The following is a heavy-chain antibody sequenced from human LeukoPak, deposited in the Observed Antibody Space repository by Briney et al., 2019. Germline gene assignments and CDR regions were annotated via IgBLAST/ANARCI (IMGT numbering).Heavy chain of an antibody. J-gene: IGHJ5*02. CDR2: IDYSGST. V-gene: IGHV4-39*01. CDR1: GGSISSNNYY. D-gene: IGHD6-6*01. Sequence: SETLSLTCTVSGGSISSNNYYWGWIRQPPGKGLEWFGSIDYSGSTNYNPSLKSRVTISVDTSKNQFSLKLSSVTAADTAVYYCARRAARPGDWFDPWGQGTLVTVSS. CDR3: ARRAARPGDWFDP.